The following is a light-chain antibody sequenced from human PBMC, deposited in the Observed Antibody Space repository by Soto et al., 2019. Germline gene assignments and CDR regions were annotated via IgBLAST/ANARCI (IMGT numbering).Light chain of an antibody. J-gene: IGKJ1*01. CDR1: QSLFMSSTNQNY. V-gene: IGKV4-1*01. Sequence: DIVMTQSPDSLAVSLGERATINCKSSQSLFMSSTNQNYLAWFQHKPGQPPKLLIYWASSRESGVPDRFSGSGSGTEFTLTISSLQAEDVAVYYCQQYYTIPRTFGQGTKVEIK. CDR3: QQYYTIPRT. CDR2: WAS.